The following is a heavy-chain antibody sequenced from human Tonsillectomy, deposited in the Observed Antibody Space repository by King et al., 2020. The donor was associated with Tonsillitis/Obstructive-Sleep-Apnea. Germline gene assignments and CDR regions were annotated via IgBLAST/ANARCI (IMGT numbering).Heavy chain of an antibody. Sequence: VQLVESGGGLVQPGRSLRLSCTASGFTFGDYTMNWVRQAPGKGLEWVGFIRSKAYGGTTEYAASVKGRFTISRDDSKRIAYLQMNSLKTEDTAVYYCTTYNWNLGGSFVLWGQGTMVTVSS. CDR1: GFTFGDYT. CDR3: TTYNWNLGGSFVL. J-gene: IGHJ3*01. V-gene: IGHV3-49*04. CDR2: IRSKAYGGTT. D-gene: IGHD1-20*01.